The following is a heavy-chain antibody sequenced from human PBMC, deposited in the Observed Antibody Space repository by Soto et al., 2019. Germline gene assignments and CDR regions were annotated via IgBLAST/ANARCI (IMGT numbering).Heavy chain of an antibody. CDR3: ARHSTSCYFGYYYYGMDV. D-gene: IGHD2-2*01. V-gene: IGHV4-34*01. CDR1: GGSFSGYY. J-gene: IGHJ6*02. Sequence: SETLSLSCAVYGGSFSGYYWSWIRQPPGKGLEWIGEINHSGSTNYNPSLKSRVTISVDTSKNQFSLKLSSVTAADTAVYYCARHSTSCYFGYYYYGMDVWGQGTTVTVSS. CDR2: INHSGST.